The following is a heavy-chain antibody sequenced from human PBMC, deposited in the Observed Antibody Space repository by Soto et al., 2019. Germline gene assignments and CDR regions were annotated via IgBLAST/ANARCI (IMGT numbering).Heavy chain of an antibody. Sequence: SETLSLTCAVSGYPITNGYFPGWIRKPPGKGLEWIGSIYHDGTTNYNPSLKSRVIISVDTSKNQFSLELRSLTAADTAVYTWVRDTSLSLHLGCDIWGQGKMVTVSS. V-gene: IGHV4-38-2*02. CDR2: IYHDGTT. CDR1: GYPITNGYF. D-gene: IGHD3-16*01. CDR3: VRDTSLSLHLGCDI. J-gene: IGHJ3*02.